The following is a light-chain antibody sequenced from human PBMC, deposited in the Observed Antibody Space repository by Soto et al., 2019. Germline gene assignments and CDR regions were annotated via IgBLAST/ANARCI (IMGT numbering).Light chain of an antibody. CDR2: GAS. CDR3: QQYGSSGVFST. V-gene: IGKV3-20*01. J-gene: IGKJ1*01. CDR1: QSVSSSY. Sequence: EIVLTQSPGTLSLSPGERATLSCRASQSVSSSYLAWYQQKPGQAPRLLIYGASSRATGIPDRFSGSGSGTDFTLTISRLEPEDFAVYYCQQYGSSGVFSTFCQGTKVEIK.